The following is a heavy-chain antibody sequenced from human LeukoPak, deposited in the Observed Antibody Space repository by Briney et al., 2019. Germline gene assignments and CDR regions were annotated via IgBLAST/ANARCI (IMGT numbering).Heavy chain of an antibody. CDR1: GFTFSSYA. V-gene: IGHV3-30*04. CDR2: ISYDRSNK. Sequence: PGRSLRLSCAASGFTFSSYAMHWVRQAPGKGLEWVTVISYDRSNKYYADSVKGRFTISRDNSKNTLYLQMNSLRAEDTAVYYCARDEAAAGTVDYWGQGTLVTVSS. J-gene: IGHJ4*02. D-gene: IGHD6-13*01. CDR3: ARDEAAAGTVDY.